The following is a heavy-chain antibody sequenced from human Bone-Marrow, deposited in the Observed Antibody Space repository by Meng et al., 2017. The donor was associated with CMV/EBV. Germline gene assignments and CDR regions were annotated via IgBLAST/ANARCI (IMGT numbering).Heavy chain of an antibody. CDR3: ARDLVSSGYYYPFDY. J-gene: IGHJ4*02. D-gene: IGHD3-22*01. Sequence: GESLKISCAASGFTFSSYAMSWVRQAPGKGLEWVSVIYSGGSSTYYADSVKGRFTISRDNSKNTLYLQMNSLRAEDTAVYYCARDLVSSGYYYPFDYWGQGTLVTVSS. CDR2: IYSGGSST. CDR1: GFTFSSYA. V-gene: IGHV3-23*03.